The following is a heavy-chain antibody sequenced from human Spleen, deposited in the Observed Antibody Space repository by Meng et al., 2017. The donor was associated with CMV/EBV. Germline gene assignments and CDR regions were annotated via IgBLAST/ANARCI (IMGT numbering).Heavy chain of an antibody. Sequence: GESLKISCAASGFTFSSYSMNWVRQAPGKGLEWVSYISSSSSTIYYADSVKGRFTISRDNAWNSLYLQMNSLRAEDTAVYYCVRRFGPAAIYGMDVWGQGTPVTVSS. CDR3: VRRFGPAAIYGMDV. CDR1: GFTFSSYS. D-gene: IGHD2-2*01. CDR2: ISSSSSTI. J-gene: IGHJ6*02. V-gene: IGHV3-48*04.